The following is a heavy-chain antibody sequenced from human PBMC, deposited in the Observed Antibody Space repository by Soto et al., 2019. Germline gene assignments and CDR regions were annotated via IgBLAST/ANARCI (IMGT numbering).Heavy chain of an antibody. D-gene: IGHD2-15*01. CDR3: ARGGYCSGGSCYYYYYYMDG. Sequence: QVQLQQWGAGLLKPSETLSLTCAVYGGSFSGYYWSWIRQPPGKGLEWIGEINHSGSTNYNPSLKSRVTISVDTSNNQFSLKLSSVTAADTAVYYCARGGYCSGGSCYYYYYYMDGWGKGTTVTVSS. J-gene: IGHJ6*03. CDR1: GGSFSGYY. V-gene: IGHV4-34*01. CDR2: INHSGST.